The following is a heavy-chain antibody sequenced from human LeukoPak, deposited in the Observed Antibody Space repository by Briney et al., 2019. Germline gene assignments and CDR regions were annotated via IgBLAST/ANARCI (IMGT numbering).Heavy chain of an antibody. CDR1: GGSISSYN. CDR2: IYYSGST. Sequence: SETLSLTCTVSGGSISSYNWSWIRQPPGKGLEWIGYIYYSGSTNYNPSLKSRVTISVNTSKNQFSLKLSSVTAADTAVYYCARGKLGLRSFDYWGQGTLVTVSS. J-gene: IGHJ4*02. V-gene: IGHV4-59*01. CDR3: ARGKLGLRSFDY. D-gene: IGHD7-27*01.